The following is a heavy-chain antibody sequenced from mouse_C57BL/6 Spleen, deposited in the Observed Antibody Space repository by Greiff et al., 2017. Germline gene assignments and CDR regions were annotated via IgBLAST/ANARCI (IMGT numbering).Heavy chain of an antibody. CDR2: ISSGSSTI. J-gene: IGHJ2*01. V-gene: IGHV5-17*01. CDR3: ARKGGYDYGHFYDLDY. D-gene: IGHD2-4*01. CDR1: GFTFSDYG. Sequence: EVKLMESGGGLVKPGGSLKLSCAASGFTFSDYGMPWVRQAPEKGLEWVAYISSGSSTIYYADTVKGRFTISRDNAKNTLFLQMTSLRSEDTAMYYCARKGGYDYGHFYDLDYWGQGTTVTVSS.